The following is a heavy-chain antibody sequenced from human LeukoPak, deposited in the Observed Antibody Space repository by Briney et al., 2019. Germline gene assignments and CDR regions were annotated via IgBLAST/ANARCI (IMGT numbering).Heavy chain of an antibody. CDR1: GGSISSSNW. J-gene: IGHJ5*02. CDR3: ARENSSSSSFDP. V-gene: IGHV4-4*02. CDR2: IYHSGST. D-gene: IGHD6-13*01. Sequence: TSETLSLTCAVSGGSISSSNWWSWVRQPPGKGLEWIGEIYHSGSTNYNPSLKSRVTISVDTSKNQFSLKLSSVTAADTAVYYCARENSSSSSFDPWGQGTLVTVSS.